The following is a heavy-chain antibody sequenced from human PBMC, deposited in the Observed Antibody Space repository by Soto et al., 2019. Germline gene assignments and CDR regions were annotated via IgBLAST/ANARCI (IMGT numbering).Heavy chain of an antibody. J-gene: IGHJ4*02. D-gene: IGHD3-10*01. CDR3: AKDLLRGSRASFVDY. V-gene: IGHV3-23*01. CDR2: ISGSGGST. CDR1: GFTFSSYA. Sequence: VGSLRLSCAASGFTFSSYAMSWVRQAPGKGLEWVSAISGSGGSTYYADSVKGRFTISRDNSKNTLYLQMNSLRAEDTAVYYCAKDLLRGSRASFVDYWGQGTLVTVSS.